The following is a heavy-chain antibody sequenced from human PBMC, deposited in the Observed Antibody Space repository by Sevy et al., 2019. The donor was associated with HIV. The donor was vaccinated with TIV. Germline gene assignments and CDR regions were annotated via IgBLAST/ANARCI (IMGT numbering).Heavy chain of an antibody. CDR3: SIEDGYNYFDY. J-gene: IGHJ4*02. CDR2: IKSETDGGTT. V-gene: IGHV3-15*07. CDR1: GFTLNKAW. Sequence: GGSLRLSCAASGFTLNKAWMNWVRQAPGKGLEWVGRIKSETDGGTTDYAEPVKGRFSISRDDSKNTLYLQMNSLKIEDTAVYYCSIEDGYNYFDYWGQGALVTVSS. D-gene: IGHD5-12*01.